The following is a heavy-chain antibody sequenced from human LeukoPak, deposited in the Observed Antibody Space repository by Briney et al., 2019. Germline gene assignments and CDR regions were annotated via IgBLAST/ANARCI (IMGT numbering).Heavy chain of an antibody. V-gene: IGHV3-30*18. CDR3: AKGAKVGYCSGGSCYSYYYYGMDV. D-gene: IGHD2-15*01. J-gene: IGHJ6*02. Sequence: PGRSLRLSCAASGFTFSSYGMHWVRQAPGKGLEWVAVISYDGSNKYYADSVKGRFTISRDNSKNTLYLQMNSLRAEDTAVYYCAKGAKVGYCSGGSCYSYYYYGMDVWGQGTTVTVSS. CDR1: GFTFSSYG. CDR2: ISYDGSNK.